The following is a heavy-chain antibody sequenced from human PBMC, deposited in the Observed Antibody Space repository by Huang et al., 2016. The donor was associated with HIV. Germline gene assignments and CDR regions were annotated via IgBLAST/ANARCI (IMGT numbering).Heavy chain of an antibody. V-gene: IGHV4-34*01. CDR1: GGSFSGYY. J-gene: IGHJ6*03. CDR3: ARGQGGYYYYYMDV. CDR2: INNREST. Sequence: QVQLQQWGAGLLRPSETLSLTCAVYGGSFSGYYGTGIRQPPRKWLEWIGEINNRESTNYNPSLKSRVTISVDTSRNQFSLTLTSVTAADTAVYYCARGQGGYYYYYMDVWGKGTTVTVSS.